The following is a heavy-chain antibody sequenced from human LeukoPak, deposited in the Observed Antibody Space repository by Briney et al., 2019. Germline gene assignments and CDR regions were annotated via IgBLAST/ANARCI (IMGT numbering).Heavy chain of an antibody. CDR3: ARIPKWRSSSWETFDY. CDR1: GGSFSGYY. Sequence: PSETLSLTCAVYGGSFSGYYWSWIRQPPGKGLEWIGEINHSGSTNYNPSLKSRVTISVDTSKNQFSLKLSSVTAADTAVYYCARIPKWRSSSWETFDYWGQGTLVTVSS. CDR2: INHSGST. V-gene: IGHV4-34*01. D-gene: IGHD6-13*01. J-gene: IGHJ4*02.